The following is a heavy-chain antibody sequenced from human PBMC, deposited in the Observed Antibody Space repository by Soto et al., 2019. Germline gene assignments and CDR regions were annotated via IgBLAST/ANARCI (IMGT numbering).Heavy chain of an antibody. CDR3: AALFRGVTNWFDP. CDR1: GGSISSSGYY. CDR2: IYYSGNT. D-gene: IGHD3-10*01. V-gene: IGHV4-31*03. J-gene: IGHJ5*02. Sequence: SETLSLTCTVSGGSISSSGYYWSWSRQHPGKGLEWIGYIYYSGNTYYNPSLKGRVTISVDTSKNQFSLKLSSVTAADTAVYYCAALFRGVTNWFDPWGQGTLVTVSS.